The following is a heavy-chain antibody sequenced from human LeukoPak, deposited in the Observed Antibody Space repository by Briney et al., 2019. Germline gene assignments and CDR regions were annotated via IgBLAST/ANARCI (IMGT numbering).Heavy chain of an antibody. CDR1: GFTFSDYA. V-gene: IGHV3-23*01. CDR2: ISGSAHKI. CDR3: AGRPTGYSSGYVY. Sequence: GGSLRLSCAASGFTFSDYAMSWVRQAPEKGLDWVSVISGSAHKIRYADSVRGRFTISRDNSENTVYLQMNNLRAEDTALYYCAGRPTGYSSGYVYWGQGALVTVSS. J-gene: IGHJ4*02. D-gene: IGHD5-18*01.